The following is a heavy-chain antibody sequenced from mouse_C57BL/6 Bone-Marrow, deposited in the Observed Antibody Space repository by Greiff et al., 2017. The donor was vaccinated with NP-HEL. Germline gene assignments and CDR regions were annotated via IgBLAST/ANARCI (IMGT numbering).Heavy chain of an antibody. Sequence: EVQVVESGGGLVKPGGSLKLSCAASGFTFSSYAMSWVRQTPEKRLEWVATISDGGSYTYYPDNVKGRFTISRDNAKNNLYLQMSHLKSEDTAMYYCARDPLGTDYWGQGTTLTVSS. CDR1: GFTFSSYA. V-gene: IGHV5-4*01. CDR2: ISDGGSYT. J-gene: IGHJ2*01. D-gene: IGHD4-1*01. CDR3: ARDPLGTDY.